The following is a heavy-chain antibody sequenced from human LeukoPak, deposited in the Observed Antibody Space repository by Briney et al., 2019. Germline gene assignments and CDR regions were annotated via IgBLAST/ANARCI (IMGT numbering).Heavy chain of an antibody. J-gene: IGHJ4*02. D-gene: IGHD5-18*01. CDR2: IYSTGST. CDR1: GGSISSYF. Sequence: SETLSLTCDVSGGSISSYFWSWGRQPPGKGLEWIGYIYSTGSTNYNPSLKSRVTISVDTSKNQFSLKLNSVTAADTAVYYCARKGLTAGLDYWGQGTLVTVSS. CDR3: ARKGLTAGLDY. V-gene: IGHV4-59*01.